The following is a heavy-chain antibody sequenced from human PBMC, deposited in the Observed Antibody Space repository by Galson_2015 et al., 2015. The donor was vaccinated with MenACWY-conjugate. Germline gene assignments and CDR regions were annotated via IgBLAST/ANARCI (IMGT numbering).Heavy chain of an antibody. V-gene: IGHV3-74*01. CDR1: GFTFSDYC. J-gene: IGHJ5*02. Sequence: SLRLSCAASGFTFSDYCMHWVRQAPGKGLVWVSRLCGDGSGKTYAGSVKGRFSISMDNAKTTLYLQMNSLRAEDTAMYYRGRIGTPYNFGSPWGQGTLVTVSS. CDR3: GRIGTPYNFGSP. CDR2: LCGDGSGK. D-gene: IGHD1-1*01.